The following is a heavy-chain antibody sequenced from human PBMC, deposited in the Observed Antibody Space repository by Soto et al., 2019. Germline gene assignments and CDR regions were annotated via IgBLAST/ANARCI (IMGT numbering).Heavy chain of an antibody. V-gene: IGHV3-74*01. D-gene: IGHD1-26*01. CDR1: GFTFSSYW. CDR2: INGDGSST. CDR3: ATVGTGSYNWFDP. J-gene: IGHJ5*02. Sequence: EVHLVESGGGLVQPGGSLRLSCAASGFTFSSYWMHWVRQAPGKGLVWVSRINGDGSSTTYADSVKGRFTISSDNAENTLYLQMNSLRAEDTAVYHCATVGTGSYNWFDPWGQGTLVTVSS.